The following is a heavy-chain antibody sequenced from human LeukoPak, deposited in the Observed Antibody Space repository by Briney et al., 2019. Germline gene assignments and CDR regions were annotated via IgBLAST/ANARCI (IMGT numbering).Heavy chain of an antibody. CDR1: GFTFSSYA. J-gene: IGHJ1*01. D-gene: IGHD3-22*01. V-gene: IGHV3-23*01. Sequence: GGSLRLSCAASGFTFSSYAMSCVRQAPGKGLEGVSGISGSGGITNYADSVKGRSTISRDNSKNTLYLQMNSLRAEDTAVYYCAKRDFYDSSGYAPLFQHWGQGTLVTVSS. CDR3: AKRDFYDSSGYAPLFQH. CDR2: ISGSGGIT.